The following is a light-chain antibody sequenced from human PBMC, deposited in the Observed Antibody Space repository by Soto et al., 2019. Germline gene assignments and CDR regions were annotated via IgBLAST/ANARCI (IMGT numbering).Light chain of an antibody. Sequence: EIVMTQSPATLSVSPGERATLSCRASQSVSTTVAWYQQNPGQPPRLLIYSVSTRATGIPARFSGSGSGTEFTLSISSLQSEDFAVYYCQQYKDWPTTFGQGTKVDIK. J-gene: IGKJ1*01. CDR1: QSVSTT. CDR2: SVS. V-gene: IGKV3-15*01. CDR3: QQYKDWPTT.